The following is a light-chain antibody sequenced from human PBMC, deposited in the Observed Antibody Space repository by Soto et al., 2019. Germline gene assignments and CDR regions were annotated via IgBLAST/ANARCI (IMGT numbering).Light chain of an antibody. CDR3: QHYNRYSEA. J-gene: IGKJ1*01. CDR1: QTISSW. CDR2: KAS. V-gene: IGKV1-5*03. Sequence: DIQMTQSPSTLSGSVGDRVTITCRASQTISSWLAWYQQKPGKAPKLLIYKASTLKSGVPSRFSGSGSGTEFTLTISSLQPDDFATYYCQHYNRYSEAFGQGTRWIS.